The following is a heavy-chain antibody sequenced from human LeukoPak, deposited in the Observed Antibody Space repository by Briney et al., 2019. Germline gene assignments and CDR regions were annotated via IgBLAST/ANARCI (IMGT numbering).Heavy chain of an antibody. J-gene: IGHJ3*02. CDR2: IIPIFGTA. CDR1: GGTFSSYA. D-gene: IGHD6-19*01. V-gene: IGHV1-69*13. Sequence: ASVKVSCKASGGTFSSYAISWVRQAPGQGLEWMGGIIPIFGTANYAQKFQGRVTITADESTSTAYMELSRLRSEDTAVYYCARGSVELAVAAPGAFDIWGQGTMVTVSS. CDR3: ARGSVELAVAAPGAFDI.